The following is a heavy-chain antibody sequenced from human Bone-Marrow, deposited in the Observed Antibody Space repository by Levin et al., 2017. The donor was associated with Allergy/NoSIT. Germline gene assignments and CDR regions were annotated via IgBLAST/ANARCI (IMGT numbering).Heavy chain of an antibody. V-gene: IGHV3-23*01. J-gene: IGHJ4*02. CDR2: ISGTGYIT. D-gene: IGHD6-13*01. CDR1: GFIFRDFA. CDR3: ASARGHSSSWYRLSY. Sequence: GGSLRLSCAASGFIFRDFAMNWVRQAPGKGLEWVSGISGTGYITYDADSLKGRFTISRDNSKNTLYLQMNNLRAEDTAVYYCASARGHSSSWYRLSYWGQGSLVTVSS.